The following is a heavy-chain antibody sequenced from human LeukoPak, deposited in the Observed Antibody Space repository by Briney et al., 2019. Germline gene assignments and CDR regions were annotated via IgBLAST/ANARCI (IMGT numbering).Heavy chain of an antibody. CDR2: IYTSGST. Sequence: NPSETLSLTCTVSGGSITNYWSWIRQPAGKGLEWIGRIYTSGSTNYNPSLKSRVTMSVDTSKNQFSLKLSSVTAADTAVYYCARGKPKYPWIQLWLGGNYFDYWGQGTLVTVSS. V-gene: IGHV4-4*07. J-gene: IGHJ4*02. CDR1: GGSITNY. CDR3: ARGKPKYPWIQLWLGGNYFDY. D-gene: IGHD5-18*01.